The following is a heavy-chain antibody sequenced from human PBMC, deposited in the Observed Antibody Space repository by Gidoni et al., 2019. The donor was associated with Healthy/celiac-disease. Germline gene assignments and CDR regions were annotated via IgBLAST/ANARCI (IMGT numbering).Heavy chain of an antibody. CDR2: IKSKTDGGTT. D-gene: IGHD3-22*01. CDR3: TTDLDYYDSSGYYYAFDI. Sequence: EVQLLESGGGLVTPGGSLRLSCAASGFTFSNASMSWVRQAPGKGLEWVGRIKSKTDGGTTDYAAPVKGRFTISRDDSKNTLYLQMNSLKTEDTAVYYCTTDLDYYDSSGYYYAFDIWGQGTMVTVSS. J-gene: IGHJ3*02. V-gene: IGHV3-15*01. CDR1: GFTFSNAS.